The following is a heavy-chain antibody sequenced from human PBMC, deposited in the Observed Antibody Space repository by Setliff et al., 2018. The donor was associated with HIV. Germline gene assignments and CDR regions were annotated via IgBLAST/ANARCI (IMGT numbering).Heavy chain of an antibody. CDR3: ARAHPEYYYGSGSYCWFDP. Sequence: PSETLSLTCTVSGGSISSGDYYWSWIRQPPGKGLEWIGYIYYSGSTYYNPSLKSRVTISVDTSKNQFSLKLSSVTAADTAVYYCARAHPEYYYGSGSYCWFDPWGQGTLVTVSS. CDR1: GGSISSGDYY. CDR2: IYYSGST. J-gene: IGHJ5*02. V-gene: IGHV4-30-4*08. D-gene: IGHD3-10*01.